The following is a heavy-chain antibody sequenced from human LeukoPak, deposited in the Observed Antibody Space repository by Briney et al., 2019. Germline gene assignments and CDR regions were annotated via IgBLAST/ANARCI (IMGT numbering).Heavy chain of an antibody. CDR3: AREGPETYYFDF. Sequence: GASVKVSCKASGYTFIDYYIHWVRQAPGQGLEYMGIIRPSGSTAYAQNYAQKFQGRVTMTRGTSTSAVYMELSSLRSEDTAVYYCAREGPETYYFDFWGQGTLVTVSS. V-gene: IGHV1-46*01. CDR1: GYTFIDYY. D-gene: IGHD5-24*01. CDR2: IRPSGSTAYA. J-gene: IGHJ4*02.